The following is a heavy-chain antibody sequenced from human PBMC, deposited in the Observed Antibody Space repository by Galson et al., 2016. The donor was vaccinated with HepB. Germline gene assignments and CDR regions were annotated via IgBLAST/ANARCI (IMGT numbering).Heavy chain of an antibody. CDR2: MNPNRGDT. V-gene: IGHV1-8*01. CDR1: GYIFTSHD. J-gene: IGHJ5*02. Sequence: SVKVSCKASGYIFTSHDIYWVRQAPGQGLEWMGWMNPNRGDTGYAEKFQGRVTLTRNTSITTAYMDLSSLTSKDTAMYYCTRGDIVEEFDPWGQGTLVTVSS. D-gene: IGHD5-12*01. CDR3: TRGDIVEEFDP.